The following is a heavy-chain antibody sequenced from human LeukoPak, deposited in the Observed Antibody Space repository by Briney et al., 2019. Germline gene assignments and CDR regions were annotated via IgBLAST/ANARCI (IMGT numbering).Heavy chain of an antibody. Sequence: GGSLRLSYAASGFTFSSYDMHWVRQATGKGLEWVSAIGTAGDTYYPGSVKGRFTISRDNSKNTVYLQMNSLRAEDTAVYYCAKRIAATSFDYWGQGTLVTVSS. CDR3: AKRIAATSFDY. D-gene: IGHD6-13*01. V-gene: IGHV3-13*01. CDR2: IGTAGDT. CDR1: GFTFSSYD. J-gene: IGHJ4*02.